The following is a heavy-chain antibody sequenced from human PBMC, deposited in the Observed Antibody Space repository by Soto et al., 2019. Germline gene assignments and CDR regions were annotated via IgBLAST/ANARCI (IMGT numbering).Heavy chain of an antibody. J-gene: IGHJ6*02. CDR2: ISPIIGTY. Sequence: QVLLVQYGAEVKKPASSVNVSCKASGGTFSSYGVTWVRQATGQGLEWMVGISPIIGTYKYAQKFQGRVTISADESTVTAFMDLSSLRSEDTAVYYCARAWKEPGSSYYYGLDAWGHGTTVTVSS. CDR3: ARAWKEPGSSYYYGLDA. D-gene: IGHD1-1*01. V-gene: IGHV1-69*01. CDR1: GGTFSSYG.